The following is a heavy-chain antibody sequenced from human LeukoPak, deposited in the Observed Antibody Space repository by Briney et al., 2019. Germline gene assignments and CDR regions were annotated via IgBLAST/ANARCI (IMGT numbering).Heavy chain of an antibody. Sequence: SETLSLTCTVSGGSISSYYWSWIRQPAGKGLEWIGRIYTSGSTNYNPSLKSRVTISVDTSKNQFSLKLSSVTAADTAVYYCARHNFIAPQIDYWGQGTLVTVSS. V-gene: IGHV4-4*07. J-gene: IGHJ4*02. CDR3: ARHNFIAPQIDY. D-gene: IGHD6-13*01. CDR1: GGSISSYY. CDR2: IYTSGST.